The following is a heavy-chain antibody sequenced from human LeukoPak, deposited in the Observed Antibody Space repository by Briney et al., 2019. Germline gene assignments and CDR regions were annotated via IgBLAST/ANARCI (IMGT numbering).Heavy chain of an antibody. Sequence: SETLSLTCTVSGGSISSYYWSWIRQPPGKGLEWIGRIYTSGNTNYNPSLKSRVTMSVDTSKNQVSLKLRSGTAADTAVYYCARIMGDYNILTGLYLNYNFDYWGQGTLVTVSS. CDR1: GGSISSYY. J-gene: IGHJ4*02. D-gene: IGHD3-9*01. CDR3: ARIMGDYNILTGLYLNYNFDY. CDR2: IYTSGNT. V-gene: IGHV4-4*08.